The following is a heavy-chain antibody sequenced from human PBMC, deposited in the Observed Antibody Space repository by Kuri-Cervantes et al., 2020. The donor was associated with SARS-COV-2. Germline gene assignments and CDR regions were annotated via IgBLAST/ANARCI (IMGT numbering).Heavy chain of an antibody. CDR2: INPNSGGT. Sequence: ASVKVSCKASGYTFTGYYMHWVQQAPGQGLEWMGWINPNSGGTNYAQKFQGRVTMTRDTSISTAYMELSRLRSGDTAVYYCARVGIYDYSNYRPFDYWGQGTLVTVSS. CDR3: ARVGIYDYSNYRPFDY. V-gene: IGHV1-2*02. D-gene: IGHD4-11*01. CDR1: GYTFTGYY. J-gene: IGHJ4*02.